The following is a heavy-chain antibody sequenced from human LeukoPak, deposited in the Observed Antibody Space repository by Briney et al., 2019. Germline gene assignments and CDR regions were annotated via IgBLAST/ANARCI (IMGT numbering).Heavy chain of an antibody. D-gene: IGHD1-26*01. CDR2: IYYSGST. J-gene: IGHJ4*02. V-gene: IGHV4-39*01. CDR3: ASHGSYYVFDY. CDR1: GGSISSSSYY. Sequence: PSETLSLTCTVSGGSISSSSYYWGWIRQPPGKGLEWIGSIYYSGSTYYNPSLKSRVTISVDTSKNQFSLKLSSVTAADAAVYYCASHGSYYVFDYWGQGTLVTVSS.